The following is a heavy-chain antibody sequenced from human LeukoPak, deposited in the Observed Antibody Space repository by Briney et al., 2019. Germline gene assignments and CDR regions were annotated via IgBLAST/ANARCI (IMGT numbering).Heavy chain of an antibody. CDR3: ATGIAVAGTGWFDP. CDR2: FDPEDGET. V-gene: IGHV1-24*01. Sequence: ASVKVSCKVSGYTLTELSMHWVRQAPGKGLEWMGGFDPEDGETIYAQKFQGRVTMTEDTSTDTAYMELSSLRSEDTAVYYCATGIAVAGTGWFDPWAREPWSPSPQ. D-gene: IGHD6-19*01. CDR1: GYTLTELS. J-gene: IGHJ5*02.